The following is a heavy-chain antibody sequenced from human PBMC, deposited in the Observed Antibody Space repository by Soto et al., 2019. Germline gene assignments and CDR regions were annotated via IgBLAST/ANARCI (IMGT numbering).Heavy chain of an antibody. CDR1: GGSFSGYY. CDR3: ARGWGVGNPHITMVRGVSDYYYYMDV. CDR2: INHSGST. J-gene: IGHJ6*03. D-gene: IGHD3-10*01. V-gene: IGHV4-34*01. Sequence: SETLSLTCAVYGGSFSGYYWSWIRQPPGKGLEWIGEINHSGSTNYNPSLKSRVTISVDTSKNQFSLKLSSVPAADTAVYYCARGWGVGNPHITMVRGVSDYYYYMDVWGKGTTVTVSS.